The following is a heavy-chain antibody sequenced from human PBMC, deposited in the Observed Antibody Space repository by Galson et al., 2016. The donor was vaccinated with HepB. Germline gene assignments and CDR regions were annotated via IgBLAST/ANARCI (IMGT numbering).Heavy chain of an antibody. Sequence: SETLSLTCTVSGDSINKYYWTWIRQPPGKTLEWIGYIYYSGGTDYNPSLKSRVSSSLDTSKNQFSLKVTSVTATDTAVYYCVRVHSGGYFDVWGPGTLVTVSS. J-gene: IGHJ4*02. V-gene: IGHV4-59*12. CDR3: VRVHSGGYFDV. D-gene: IGHD3-10*01. CDR1: GDSINKYY. CDR2: IYYSGGT.